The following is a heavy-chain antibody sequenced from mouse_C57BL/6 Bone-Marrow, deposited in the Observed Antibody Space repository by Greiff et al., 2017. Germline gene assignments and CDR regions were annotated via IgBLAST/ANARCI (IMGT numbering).Heavy chain of an antibody. Sequence: QVQLQQPGAELVRPGTSVKLSCKASGYTFTSYWMHWVKQRPGQGLEWIGVIDPSDSYTNYNQKFKGKATLTVDTSSSTAYMQLSSLTSEDSAVYYCARRLNYYGSSYVRGYFDYWGQGTTLTVSS. J-gene: IGHJ2*01. CDR3: ARRLNYYGSSYVRGYFDY. V-gene: IGHV1-59*01. CDR1: GYTFTSYW. CDR2: IDPSDSYT. D-gene: IGHD1-1*01.